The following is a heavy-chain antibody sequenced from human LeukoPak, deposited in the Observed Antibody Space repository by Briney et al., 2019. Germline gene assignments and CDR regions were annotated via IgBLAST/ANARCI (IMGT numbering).Heavy chain of an antibody. Sequence: GGSLRLSCAASGFTFSSYSMNWVRQAPGKGLEWVSSISGSSTYIDYADSVKGRFTISRDNAKNALYLQMDSPRAEDTAVYYCARDHSSGRYFDFWGQGTLVAVSS. CDR3: ARDHSSGRYFDF. CDR1: GFTFSSYS. J-gene: IGHJ4*02. CDR2: ISGSSTYI. V-gene: IGHV3-21*01. D-gene: IGHD3-22*01.